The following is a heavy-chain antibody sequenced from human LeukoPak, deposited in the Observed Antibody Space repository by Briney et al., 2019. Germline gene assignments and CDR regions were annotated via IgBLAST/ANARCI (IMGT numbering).Heavy chain of an antibody. Sequence: NPSETLSLTCTVSGGSISSYYWSWIRQPPGKGLEWIGEIYHSGSTNYNPSLKSRVTISVDKSKNQFSLKLSSVTAADTAVYYCARGATSRITIFGVVSSRTNWFDPWGQGTLVTVSS. CDR2: IYHSGST. D-gene: IGHD3-3*01. V-gene: IGHV4-59*12. CDR3: ARGATSRITIFGVVSSRTNWFDP. CDR1: GGSISSYY. J-gene: IGHJ5*02.